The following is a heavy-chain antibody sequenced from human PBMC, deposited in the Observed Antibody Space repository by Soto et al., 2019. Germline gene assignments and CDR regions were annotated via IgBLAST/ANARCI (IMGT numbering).Heavy chain of an antibody. CDR3: ASQHDF. J-gene: IGHJ4*02. V-gene: IGHV4-30-2*01. CDR1: GFSLSTSGMC. Sequence: VNPTQTLTLTCTFSGFSLSTSGMCVSWIRQTPGKGLEWIGYIYHSGFTHYNPSLKSRVTISVDKSKNQFSLTLTSVTSAYTAVDYCASQHDFWGRGILVTVSS. CDR2: IYHSGFT.